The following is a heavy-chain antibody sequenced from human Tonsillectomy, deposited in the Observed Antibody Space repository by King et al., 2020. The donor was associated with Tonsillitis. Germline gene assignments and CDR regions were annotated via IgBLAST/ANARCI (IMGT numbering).Heavy chain of an antibody. J-gene: IGHJ2*01. V-gene: IGHV3-21*01. Sequence: VQLVESGGGLVKPGGSLRLSCEASGFAFVSYSMNWVRQAPGKGLEWGSSISSSSFYIYYADSVKGRFTISRDNAKNSLDLQMKSLRAEDTAVYYCARDLCACRPRDGYQGWYFDLWGRGTLVTVSS. CDR1: GFAFVSYS. CDR2: ISSSSFYI. CDR3: ARDLCACRPRDGYQGWYFDL. D-gene: IGHD5-24*01.